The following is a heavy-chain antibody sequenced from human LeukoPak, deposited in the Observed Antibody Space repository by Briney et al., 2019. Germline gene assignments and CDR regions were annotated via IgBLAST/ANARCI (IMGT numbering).Heavy chain of an antibody. CDR3: AKVSRGYCRGGTCYYYYGLDV. V-gene: IGHV3-23*01. CDR2: VFGNGIT. D-gene: IGHD2-15*01. J-gene: IGHJ6*02. Sequence: GGSLRLSCAASGFTFSTYAMSWVRQAPGKGLEWVSSVFGNGITYYADSVKGRFTISRDNSKSTLYLQTNSLRAEDTAVYYCAKVSRGYCRGGTCYYYYGLDVWGQGTTVTVSS. CDR1: GFTFSTYA.